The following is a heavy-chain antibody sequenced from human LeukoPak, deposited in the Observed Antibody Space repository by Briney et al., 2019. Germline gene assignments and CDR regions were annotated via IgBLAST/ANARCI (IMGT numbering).Heavy chain of an antibody. V-gene: IGHV4-4*02. J-gene: IGHJ3*02. D-gene: IGHD3-3*01. CDR2: IHHSGST. Sequence: SETLSLTCAVSGGSMTNSDWWSWVRQPPGKGLEWIGEIHHSGSTNYSPSLKTRVTISVDRAMNQFSLKVTSVTAADTAVYYCARVTIDGFDIWGQGTMVTVSS. CDR1: GGSMTNSDW. CDR3: ARVTIDGFDI.